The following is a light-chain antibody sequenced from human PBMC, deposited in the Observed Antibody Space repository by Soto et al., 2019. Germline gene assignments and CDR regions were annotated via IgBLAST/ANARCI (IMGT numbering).Light chain of an antibody. Sequence: QLTQSQSSLYASVGDRVTITCRASQDIAICLACYQQKPGEPPKLLIYAASTLYGGVPSRFFGSGSGTDFALTITSLQAEDLATYYFQQRRMYPSTFGRGTKVQIK. CDR3: QQRRMYPST. CDR1: QDIAIC. V-gene: IGKV1-9*01. CDR2: AAS. J-gene: IGKJ4*01.